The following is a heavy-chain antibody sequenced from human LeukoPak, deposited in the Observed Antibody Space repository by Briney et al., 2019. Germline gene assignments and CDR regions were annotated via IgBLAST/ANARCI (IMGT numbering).Heavy chain of an antibody. Sequence: PSETLSLTCTVSGYSISSGYYWGWIRQPPGKGLEWIGSIYYSGSTYYNPSLKSRVTISVDTSKNQFSLKLSSVTAADTAVYYCARQGRSWELDYWGQGTLVTVSS. CDR2: IYYSGST. J-gene: IGHJ4*02. CDR1: GYSISSGYY. CDR3: ARQGRSWELDY. D-gene: IGHD1-26*01. V-gene: IGHV4-38-2*02.